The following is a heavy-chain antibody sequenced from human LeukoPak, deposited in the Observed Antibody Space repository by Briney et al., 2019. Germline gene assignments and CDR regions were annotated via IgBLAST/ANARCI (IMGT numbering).Heavy chain of an antibody. CDR1: AGSISSSY. CDR2: IYYSGST. CDR3: ARVFKSGYYYYMDV. J-gene: IGHJ6*03. Sequence: SETLSLTCTVSAGSISSSYWSWIRQPLGEGLEWIGYIYYSGSTNYNPSLNSRVTISVDTSKNQFSLKLSSVTAAGTAVYYCARVFKSGYYYYMDVGGKRTSVTVSS. V-gene: IGHV4-59*01.